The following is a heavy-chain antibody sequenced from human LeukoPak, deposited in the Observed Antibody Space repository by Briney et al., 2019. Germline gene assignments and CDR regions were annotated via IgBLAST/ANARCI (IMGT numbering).Heavy chain of an antibody. CDR1: GYTFTGYY. Sequence: ASVKVSCKASGYTFTGYYMHWVRQAPGQGLEWMGIINPSGGSTTYAQMFQGRVILTRDTSTRTVYMELYSLRSEDTAVYYCAKGGRDYGDSSGTDWGQGTLVTVSS. D-gene: IGHD4-17*01. CDR2: INPSGGST. J-gene: IGHJ4*02. V-gene: IGHV1-46*01. CDR3: AKGGRDYGDSSGTD.